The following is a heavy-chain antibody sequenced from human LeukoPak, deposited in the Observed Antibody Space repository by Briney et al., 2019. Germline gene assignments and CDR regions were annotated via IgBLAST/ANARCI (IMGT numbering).Heavy chain of an antibody. V-gene: IGHV3-30-3*01. CDR1: GFTFSSYI. CDR3: AIHPSYYYGSGSYYNPPDY. D-gene: IGHD3-10*01. J-gene: IGHJ4*02. CDR2: ILYDGSNK. Sequence: GGSLRLSCAASGFTFSSYIMHWVRQAPGKGLEWVAVILYDGSNKYYADSVKGRFTISRDNSKNTLYLQMNSLRAEDTAVYYCAIHPSYYYGSGSYYNPPDYWGQGTLVTVSS.